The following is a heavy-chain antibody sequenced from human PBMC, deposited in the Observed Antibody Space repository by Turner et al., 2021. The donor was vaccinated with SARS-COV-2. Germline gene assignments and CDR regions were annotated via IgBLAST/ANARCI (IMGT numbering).Heavy chain of an antibody. Sequence: VQLGESGGGVVPPGWSLRLSCAASGFTFSSYSMNWVRQSPGKGLGWVSSITGSVGYIYYAVSVKGRFTISRDNAKTSLYLQMNSLRAEDTAVYYCARGWVGATSRGPHNYYAMDVWGQGTTVTVSS. D-gene: IGHD1-26*01. CDR1: GFTFSSYS. CDR2: ITGSVGYI. CDR3: ARGWVGATSRGPHNYYAMDV. V-gene: IGHV3-21*01. J-gene: IGHJ6*02.